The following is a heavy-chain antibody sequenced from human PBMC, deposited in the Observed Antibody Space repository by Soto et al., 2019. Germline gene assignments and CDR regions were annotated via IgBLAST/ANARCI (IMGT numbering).Heavy chain of an antibody. D-gene: IGHD6-13*01. CDR1: SDSISSSNW. CDR3: ARVVVATYSSTFDP. V-gene: IGHV4-4*02. Sequence: QVQLQESGPGLVKPSGTLSLTCGVSSDSISSSNWWTWVRQPPGKGLEWIGEIYHTGSTNYNPSLKRRVTISVDKSKNQFSLKLSSVTAADTAVYYCARVVVATYSSTFDPWGQGTLVTVSS. J-gene: IGHJ5*02. CDR2: IYHTGST.